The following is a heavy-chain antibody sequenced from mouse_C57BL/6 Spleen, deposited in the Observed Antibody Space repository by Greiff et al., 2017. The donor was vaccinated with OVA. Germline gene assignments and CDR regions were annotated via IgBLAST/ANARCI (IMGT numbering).Heavy chain of an antibody. CDR1: GFTFSDYG. Sequence: EVMLVESGGGLVKPGGSLKLSCAASGFTFSDYGMHWVRQAPGKGLEWIAYISSGSSTIYYEDTVKGRFTISRDNAKNTLYLQMTRLRSEDTAMYYCADYYGSSDDCSMDYWGQGTTVTVSS. CDR3: ADYYGSSDDCSMDY. D-gene: IGHD1-1*01. V-gene: IGHV5-17*01. CDR2: ISSGSSTI. J-gene: IGHJ4*01.